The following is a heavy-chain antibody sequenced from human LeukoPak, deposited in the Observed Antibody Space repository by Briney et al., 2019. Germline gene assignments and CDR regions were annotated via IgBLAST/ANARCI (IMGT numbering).Heavy chain of an antibody. D-gene: IGHD1-1*01. CDR2: INERGTDS. V-gene: IGHV3-74*03. CDR1: GFTFSGHW. Sequence: QSGGSLRLSCTASGFTFSGHWIHWVRHPPGMGLVWVSRINERGTDSMYAESVKGRFTISRDNAKNTVYLQMNSLRAEDTAVYYCVRDETLWTLDWWGQGTLVSVSS. CDR3: VRDETLWTLDW. J-gene: IGHJ4*01.